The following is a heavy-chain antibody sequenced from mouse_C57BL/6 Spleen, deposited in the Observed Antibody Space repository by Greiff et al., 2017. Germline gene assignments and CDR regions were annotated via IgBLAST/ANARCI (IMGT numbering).Heavy chain of an antibody. Sequence: EVKLVESGGDLVKPGGSLKLSCAASGFTFSSYGMSWVRQTPDKRLAWVATISSGGSYTYYPDSVKGRFTISRDNAKNTLYLQMSSLKSEDTAMYYCASVGYGSSYDYFDYWGQGTTLTVSS. CDR2: ISSGGSYT. CDR1: GFTFSSYG. D-gene: IGHD1-1*01. V-gene: IGHV5-6*02. J-gene: IGHJ2*01. CDR3: ASVGYGSSYDYFDY.